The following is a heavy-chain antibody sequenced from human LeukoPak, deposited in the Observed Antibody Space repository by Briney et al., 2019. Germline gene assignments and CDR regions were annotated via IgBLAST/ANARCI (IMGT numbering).Heavy chain of an antibody. CDR1: GFTFSSYW. D-gene: IGHD3-10*01. J-gene: IGHJ6*03. CDR3: ARDVGFTGQNYHYYMNV. V-gene: IGHV3-7*03. CDR2: IKQDGSEK. Sequence: PGGSLRLSCAASGFTFSSYWMSWVRQAPGKGLEWVANIKQDGSEKYYVDSVKGRFTISRDNAKNSLYLQMTSLRVEDTALYYCARDVGFTGQNYHYYMNVWGEGTTVIVSS.